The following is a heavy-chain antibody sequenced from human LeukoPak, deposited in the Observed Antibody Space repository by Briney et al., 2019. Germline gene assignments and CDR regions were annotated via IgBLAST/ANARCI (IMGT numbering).Heavy chain of an antibody. CDR1: GFTFTSSA. Sequence: ASVKVSCKASGFTFTSSAVQWVRQARGQRLEWIGWIVVGSGNTNYAQKFQERVTITRDMSTSTAYMELSSLRSEDTAVYYCAAQGYYYYDSSGYFDYWGQGTLVTVSS. J-gene: IGHJ4*02. V-gene: IGHV1-58*01. D-gene: IGHD3-22*01. CDR2: IVVGSGNT. CDR3: AAQGYYYYDSSGYFDY.